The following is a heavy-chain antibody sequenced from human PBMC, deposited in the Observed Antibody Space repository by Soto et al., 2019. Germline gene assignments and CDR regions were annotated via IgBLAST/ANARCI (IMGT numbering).Heavy chain of an antibody. CDR2: IYYSGST. V-gene: IGHV4-39*01. J-gene: IGHJ4*02. D-gene: IGHD3-22*01. Sequence: SETLSLTCTVSVCSISIISYYWGWIRHPPGKGLEWIGSIYYSGSTYYNPSLKSRVTISVDTSKNQFSLKLSSVTAADTAVYYCARLESQSYDSSGYYFGYWGQGTLVTVS. CDR1: VCSISIISYY. CDR3: ARLESQSYDSSGYYFGY.